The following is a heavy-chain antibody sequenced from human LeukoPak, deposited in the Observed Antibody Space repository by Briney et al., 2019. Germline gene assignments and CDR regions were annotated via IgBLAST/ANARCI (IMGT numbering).Heavy chain of an antibody. D-gene: IGHD5-12*01. V-gene: IGHV3-66*01. CDR1: GFTVSSNY. J-gene: IGHJ4*02. Sequence: GGSLRLSCAASGFTVSSNYMSWVRQAPGKGPEWVSVIYSGGSTYYADSVKGRFTISRDNSKNTLYLQMNSLRAEDTAVYYCARAWATPPGFDYWGQGTLVTVSS. CDR2: IYSGGST. CDR3: ARAWATPPGFDY.